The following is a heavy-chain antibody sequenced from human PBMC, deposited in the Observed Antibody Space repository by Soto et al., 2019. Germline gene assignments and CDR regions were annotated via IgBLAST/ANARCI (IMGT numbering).Heavy chain of an antibody. Sequence: TSETLSLTCTVSGGSISSGGYYWSWIRQHPGKGLEWIGYIYYSGSTYYNPSLKSRVTISVDTSKNQFSLKLSSVTAADTAVYYCARGDSSSWYYDYWGQGTLVTVSS. V-gene: IGHV4-31*03. CDR1: GGSISSGGYY. J-gene: IGHJ4*02. CDR3: ARGDSSSWYYDY. CDR2: IYYSGST. D-gene: IGHD6-13*01.